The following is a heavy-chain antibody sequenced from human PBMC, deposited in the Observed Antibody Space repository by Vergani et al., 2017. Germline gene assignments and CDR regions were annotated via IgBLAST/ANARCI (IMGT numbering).Heavy chain of an antibody. J-gene: IGHJ3*02. Sequence: EVQLLESGGGLVQPGGSLRLSCAASGFTFSSYAMSWVRQAPGKGLEWVSAISGSGGSTYYADSVKGRFTISRDNSKNTLYLQMNSLRAEDTAVDYCAKSLGDIVVVVAAGDAFDIWGQGTMVTVSS. CDR2: ISGSGGST. CDR3: AKSLGDIVVVVAAGDAFDI. D-gene: IGHD2-15*01. V-gene: IGHV3-23*01. CDR1: GFTFSSYA.